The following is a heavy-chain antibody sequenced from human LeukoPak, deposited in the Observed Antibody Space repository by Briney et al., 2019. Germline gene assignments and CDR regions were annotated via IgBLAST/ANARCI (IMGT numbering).Heavy chain of an antibody. CDR1: GGSISSGSYH. Sequence: PSETLSLTCTVSGGSISSGSYHWSWIRQPAGKGLEWIGRIYTSGSTNYNPSLKSRVTISVDTSKNQFSLKLSSVTAADTAVYYCARGITGTGGLFDYWGQGTLVTVSS. J-gene: IGHJ4*02. CDR3: ARGITGTGGLFDY. CDR2: IYTSGST. D-gene: IGHD1-20*01. V-gene: IGHV4-61*02.